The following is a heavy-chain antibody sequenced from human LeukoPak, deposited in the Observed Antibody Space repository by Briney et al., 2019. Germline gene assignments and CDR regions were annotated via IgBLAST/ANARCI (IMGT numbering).Heavy chain of an antibody. CDR2: ICYSGTN. J-gene: IGHJ6*03. V-gene: IGHV4-59*08. CDR3: ARLGLRGDYRSYMDI. CDR1: GGSISSYY. D-gene: IGHD3-16*01. Sequence: SETVSLTCTVSGGSISSYYWSWIRQPPGKGLEWIGYICYSGTNNFTPSLKSRVTISVDTSKNQFSLKLNSVTAADTAVYYCARLGLRGDYRSYMDIWGKGTTATVS.